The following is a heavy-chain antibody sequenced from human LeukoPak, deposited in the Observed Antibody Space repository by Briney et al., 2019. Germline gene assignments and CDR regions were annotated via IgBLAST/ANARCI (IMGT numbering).Heavy chain of an antibody. J-gene: IGHJ6*02. V-gene: IGHV4-61*02. CDR2: IYTSGST. D-gene: IGHD6-6*01. CDR1: GGSISSGSYY. CDR3: ARGGSSRPHYYGMDV. Sequence: SETLSLTCTASGGSISSGSYYWSWIRQPAGKGLEWIGRIYTSGSTNYNPSLKSRVTISVDTSKNQFSLKLSSVTAADTAVYYCARGGSSRPHYYGMDVWGQGTTVTVSS.